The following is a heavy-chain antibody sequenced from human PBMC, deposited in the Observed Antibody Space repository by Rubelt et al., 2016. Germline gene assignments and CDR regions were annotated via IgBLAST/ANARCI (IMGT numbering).Heavy chain of an antibody. CDR2: IYYSGST. V-gene: IGHV4-59*08. J-gene: IGHJ4*02. CDR3: ARSGKQWDALDY. D-gene: IGHD6-19*01. Sequence: QVQLQESGPGLVKPSETLSLTCTVSGGSINSYYWSWIRQPPGKGLEWLGHIYYSGSTNYNPTLKSRVTISVDTSKNQFSLKLNSVTAADTAVYYCARSGKQWDALDYWGQGTLVTVSS. CDR1: GGSINSYY.